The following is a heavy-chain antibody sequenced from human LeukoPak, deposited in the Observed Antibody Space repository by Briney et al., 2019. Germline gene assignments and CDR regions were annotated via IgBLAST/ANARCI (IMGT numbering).Heavy chain of an antibody. J-gene: IGHJ4*02. CDR3: AKHTGRYSSEVDY. CDR2: ISGSGGST. V-gene: IGHV3-23*01. D-gene: IGHD1-26*01. Sequence: GGSLRLSCAASGFTFSSNAMSWVRQTPGKGLEWVSSISGSGGSTYSANSVKGQFIISRDNSKNTMYLQLNSLRAEDTAVYYWAKHTGRYSSEVDYWGQGTLVTVPS. CDR1: GFTFSSNA.